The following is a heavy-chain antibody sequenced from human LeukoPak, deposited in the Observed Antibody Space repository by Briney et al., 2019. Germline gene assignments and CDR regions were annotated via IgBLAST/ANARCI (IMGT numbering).Heavy chain of an antibody. V-gene: IGHV3-9*01. Sequence: GGSLRLSCAASGFTFDDYAMHWVRQAPGKGLEWVSGISWNSGSIGYADSVKGRFTISRDNAKNSLYLQMNSLRAEDTALYYCAKDLTSSDYYGSGSYDYWGQGTLVTVSS. J-gene: IGHJ4*02. D-gene: IGHD3-10*01. CDR3: AKDLTSSDYYGSGSYDY. CDR1: GFTFDDYA. CDR2: ISWNSGSI.